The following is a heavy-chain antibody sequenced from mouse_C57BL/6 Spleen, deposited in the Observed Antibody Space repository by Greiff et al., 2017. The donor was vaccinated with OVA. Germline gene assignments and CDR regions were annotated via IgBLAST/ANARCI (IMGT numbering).Heavy chain of an antibody. CDR2: ISSGGSYT. J-gene: IGHJ2*01. D-gene: IGHD2-4*01. CDR1: GFTFSSYG. Sequence: EVKLMESGGDLVKPGGSLKLSCAASGFTFSSYGMSWVRQTPDKRLEWVATISSGGSYTYYPDSVKGRFTISRDNAKNTLYLQMSSLKSEDTAMYYCARGGYDYDFDYWGQGTTLTVSS. CDR3: ARGGYDYDFDY. V-gene: IGHV5-6*01.